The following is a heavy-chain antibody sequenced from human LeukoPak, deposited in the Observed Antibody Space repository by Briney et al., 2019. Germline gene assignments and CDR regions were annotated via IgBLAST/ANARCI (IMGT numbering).Heavy chain of an antibody. CDR1: GYSISSGYY. J-gene: IGHJ4*02. CDR2: IYHSGST. D-gene: IGHD6-6*01. V-gene: IGHV4-38-2*01. Sequence: PSETLSLTCAVSGYSISSGYYWGWIRQPPGKGLEWIGSIYHSGSTYYNPSLKSRVTISVDTSKNQFSLKLSSVTAADTAVYYCARLRIAALFDYWGKGTLVTVSS. CDR3: ARLRIAALFDY.